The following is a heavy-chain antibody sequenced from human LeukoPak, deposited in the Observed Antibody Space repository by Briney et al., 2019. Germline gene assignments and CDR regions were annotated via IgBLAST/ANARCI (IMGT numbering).Heavy chain of an antibody. CDR1: GYTFTSYD. D-gene: IGHD3-3*01. CDR3: ARGHAGFWSGYDYYYGMDV. J-gene: IGHJ6*02. CDR2: MNPNSGNT. Sequence: ASVKVSCKASGYTFTSYDINWVRQATGRGLEWMGWMNPNSGNTGYAQKFQGRVTMTRNTSISTAYMELSSLRSEDTAVYYCARGHAGFWSGYDYYYGMDVWGQGTTVTVSS. V-gene: IGHV1-8*01.